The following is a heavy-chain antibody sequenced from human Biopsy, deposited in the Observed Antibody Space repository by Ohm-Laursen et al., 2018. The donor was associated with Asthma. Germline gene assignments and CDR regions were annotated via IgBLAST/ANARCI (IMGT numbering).Heavy chain of an antibody. CDR1: GVSIRSYY. CDR3: AGFCSGGNCPDH. CDR2: IHYSGST. V-gene: IGHV4-59*01. J-gene: IGHJ4*02. D-gene: IGHD2-15*01. Sequence: GTLSLTCTVSGVSIRSYYWIWIRQPPGKGLEWIGNIHYSGSTYSNPSLKSRVTISVDTSKKQISLRLSSVIAADTAVYYCAGFCSGGNCPDHWGQGTLVTVSS.